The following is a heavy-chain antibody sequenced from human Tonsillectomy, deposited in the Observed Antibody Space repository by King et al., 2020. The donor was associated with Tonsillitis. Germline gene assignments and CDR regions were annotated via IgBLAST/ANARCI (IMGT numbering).Heavy chain of an antibody. CDR2: ISWNSVNI. V-gene: IGHV3-9*01. D-gene: IGHD2-2*02. J-gene: IGHJ6*02. Sequence: VQLVESGGGLVQPGRSLRLSCAASGFTFDDYAMHWVRQVPGKGLEWFSGISWNSVNIGYADSVKGRFTISRDNAKNSLYLQMNTLRAEDTDFYYCAKGLYCSSTSCYMGVLTYGMDVWGQGTTVTVSS. CDR1: GFTFDDYA. CDR3: AKGLYCSSTSCYMGVLTYGMDV.